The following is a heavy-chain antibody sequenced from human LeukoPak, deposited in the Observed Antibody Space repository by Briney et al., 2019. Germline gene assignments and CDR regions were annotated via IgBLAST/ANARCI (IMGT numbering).Heavy chain of an antibody. CDR1: GFTVSRNY. V-gene: IGHV3-53*01. D-gene: IGHD6-19*01. J-gene: IGHJ6*03. CDR3: ARAVAARLRVYYYYYYMDV. CDR2: IYSGGST. Sequence: GGSLRLSCAASGFTVSRNYMGWVRQAPGKGLEWVSVIYSGGSTYYADSVKGRFTIYRDISKNTVSLQLNSLRAEDKAVYYCARAVAARLRVYYYYYYMDVWGKGTTVTVSS.